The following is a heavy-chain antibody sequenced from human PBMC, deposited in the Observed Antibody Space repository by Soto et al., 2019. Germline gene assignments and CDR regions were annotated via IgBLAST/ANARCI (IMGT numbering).Heavy chain of an antibody. V-gene: IGHV3-30-3*01. J-gene: IGHJ6*02. CDR3: ARDVAPSLYYYYYYGMDV. CDR1: GFTFSSYA. CDR2: ISYDGSNK. D-gene: IGHD2-15*01. Sequence: QVQPVEFGGGVVQSGRSLRLSCAASGFTFSSYAMHWVRQAPGKGLEWVAVISYDGSNKYYADSVKGRFTISRDNSKNTLYLQMNSLRAEDTAVYYCARDVAPSLYYYYYYGMDVWGQGTTVTVSS.